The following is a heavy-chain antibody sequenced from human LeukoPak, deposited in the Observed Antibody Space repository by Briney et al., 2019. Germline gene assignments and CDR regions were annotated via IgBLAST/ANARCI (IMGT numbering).Heavy chain of an antibody. CDR2: INPNSGGT. V-gene: IGHV1-2*02. Sequence: ASVNVSCKASGYTFTGYYMHWVRQAPGQGLEWMGWINPNSGGTNYAQKFQGRVTMTRDTSISTAYMELSRLRSDDTAVYYCARAPITIFGVGSNSYYYYYMDVWGKGTTVTVSS. J-gene: IGHJ6*03. CDR1: GYTFTGYY. D-gene: IGHD3-3*01. CDR3: ARAPITIFGVGSNSYYYYYMDV.